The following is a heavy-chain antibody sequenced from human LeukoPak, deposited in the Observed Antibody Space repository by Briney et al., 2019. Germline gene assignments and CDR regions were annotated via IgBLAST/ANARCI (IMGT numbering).Heavy chain of an antibody. Sequence: GWSLRLSCAASGFTFSSYSMNWVRQAPGKGLEWVSSISSSSSYIYYADSVKGRFTISRDNAKNSLYLQMNSLRAEDTAVYYGARDVLRYLGYYGMDVWGQGTTVTVSS. V-gene: IGHV3-21*01. D-gene: IGHD3-9*01. CDR2: ISSSSSYI. CDR1: GFTFSSYS. CDR3: ARDVLRYLGYYGMDV. J-gene: IGHJ6*02.